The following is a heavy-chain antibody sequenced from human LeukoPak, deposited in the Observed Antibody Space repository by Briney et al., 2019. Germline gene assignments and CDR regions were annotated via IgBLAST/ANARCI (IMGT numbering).Heavy chain of an antibody. Sequence: ASVKVSCKASGYTFTNYGISWVRQAPGQGLEWMGWISAYNGNTNYAQKLQGRVTMTTDTSTSTAYMELRSLRSDDTAVYYCARSDGTAGVAGLFDYWGQGTLVTVSS. D-gene: IGHD6-19*01. J-gene: IGHJ4*02. CDR3: ARSDGTAGVAGLFDY. V-gene: IGHV1-18*01. CDR2: ISAYNGNT. CDR1: GYTFTNYG.